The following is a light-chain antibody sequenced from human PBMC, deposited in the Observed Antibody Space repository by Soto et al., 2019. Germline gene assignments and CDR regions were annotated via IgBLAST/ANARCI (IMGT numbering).Light chain of an antibody. J-gene: IGKJ4*01. V-gene: IGKV3-15*01. CDR2: GAS. Sequence: EIVLTQSPATLSFSPGERATLSCRASQSVSIYLAWYQQKPGQAPRLLIYGASTRATGIPARFSGSGSGTEFFLTISSLQSEDFAMYYCQHYNNWLGTFGGGTKV. CDR1: QSVSIY. CDR3: QHYNNWLGT.